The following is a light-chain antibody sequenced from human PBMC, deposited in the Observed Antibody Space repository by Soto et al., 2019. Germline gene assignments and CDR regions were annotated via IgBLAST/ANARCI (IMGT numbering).Light chain of an antibody. Sequence: EIVLTQSPATLSLSPGERATLSCRASQGVSNSLAWYQQKPGQAPRLLIYDASDRASGIPGRFSGSGSGTDFTLTIRRLEPEDFAVYYCQQRSNWPPLTFGGGTKVEIK. CDR1: QGVSNS. V-gene: IGKV3-11*01. J-gene: IGKJ4*01. CDR3: QQRSNWPPLT. CDR2: DAS.